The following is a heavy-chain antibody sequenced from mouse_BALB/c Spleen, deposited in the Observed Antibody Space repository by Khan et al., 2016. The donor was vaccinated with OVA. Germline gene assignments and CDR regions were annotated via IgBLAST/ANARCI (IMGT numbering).Heavy chain of an antibody. V-gene: IGHV3-2*02. J-gene: IGHJ2*01. CDR2: ISYSGGT. D-gene: IGHD1-1*01. CDR1: GYSITSGYA. Sequence: EVQLQESGPGLVKPSQSLSLTCTVTGYSITSGYAWNWIRQFPGNKLEWMGYISYSGGTSYNPSLKSRISITRDPSKNQFFLQLNSVTTEDTATYYCARGNYCGYYFDYWGQGTPLTVAS. CDR3: ARGNYCGYYFDY.